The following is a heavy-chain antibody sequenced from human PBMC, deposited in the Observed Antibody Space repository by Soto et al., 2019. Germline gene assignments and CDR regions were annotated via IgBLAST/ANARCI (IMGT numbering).Heavy chain of an antibody. Sequence: QVQLVVSGGGVVQPGRSLRLSCGGSGFTFSKYAIHWVRPAPGQGLEWVAVVSYDGGNKYYADSVKGRFSSSGDNSKNMLFLEMNSLKTEDTAVYYCARDRGGSSFFDCWCEGALVTVSS. CDR3: ARDRGGSSFFDC. D-gene: IGHD3-16*01. CDR1: GFTFSKYA. J-gene: IGHJ4*02. CDR2: VSYDGGNK. V-gene: IGHV3-30*04.